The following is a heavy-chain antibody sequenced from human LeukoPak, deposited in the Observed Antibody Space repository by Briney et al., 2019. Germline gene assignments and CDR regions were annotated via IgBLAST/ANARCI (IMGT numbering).Heavy chain of an antibody. CDR2: ISGSGGST. CDR3: AKQGLVPATAGD. V-gene: IGHV3-23*01. CDR1: GFTFSSYG. J-gene: IGHJ4*02. D-gene: IGHD2-2*01. Sequence: SGGSLRLSCAASGFTFSSYGMSWVRQAPGKGLEWVSAISGSGGSTYYADSVKARFSISRDNSMNTLYLQMNSLRPEDTAVYYCAKQGLVPATAGDWGQGTLVTVSS.